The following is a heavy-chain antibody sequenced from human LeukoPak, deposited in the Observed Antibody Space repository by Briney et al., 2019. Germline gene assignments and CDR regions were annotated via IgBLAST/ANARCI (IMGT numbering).Heavy chain of an antibody. J-gene: IGHJ4*02. D-gene: IGHD3-16*02. V-gene: IGHV3-23*01. CDR1: GFTFNSYS. CDR2: ISGSGGST. Sequence: GGSLRLSCAASGFTFNSYSMNWVRQAPGKGLEWVSAISGSGGSTYYADSVKGRFTISRDNSKNTLYLQMNSLRAEDTAVYYCAKTRGLSLYFDYWGQGTLVTVSS. CDR3: AKTRGLSLYFDY.